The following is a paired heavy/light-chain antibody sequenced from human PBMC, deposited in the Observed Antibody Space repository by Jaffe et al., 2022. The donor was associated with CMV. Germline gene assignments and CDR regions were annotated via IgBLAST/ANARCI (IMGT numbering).Heavy chain of an antibody. V-gene: IGHV3-9*01. D-gene: IGHD2-21*01. Sequence: EMQLVESGGGLVQPGMSLRLSCAASGFNFDDYAMHWVRQTPGKGLEWVSGISWKSDNRGYADSVKGRFTISRDNTRNSLYLEMNSLRPEDTALYYCAKDLGKRRLSVRGPAYSGRDFRRYYYHGMDVWGQGTTVIVTS. CDR3: AKDLGKRRLSVRGPAYSGRDFRRYYYHGMDV. CDR2: ISWKSDNR. CDR1: GFNFDDYA. J-gene: IGHJ6*02.
Light chain of an antibody. J-gene: IGKJ3*01. CDR2: LAS. CDR3: MQALQTPLFI. V-gene: IGKV2-28*01. CDR1: QSLLDSSGDNY. Sequence: DIVMTQSPLYLPVTPGEPASISCRSSQSLLDSSGDNYLDWYLQKPGQSPQLLIYLASNRASGVPDRFSGSGSGTDFTLTISRVEAEDVGVYYCMQALQTPLFIFGPGTKVDIK.